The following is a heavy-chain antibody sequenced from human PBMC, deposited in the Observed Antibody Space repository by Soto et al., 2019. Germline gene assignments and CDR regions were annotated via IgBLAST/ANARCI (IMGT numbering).Heavy chain of an antibody. CDR3: ARGQEGVVATH. Sequence: QVQLQQWGAGLLKPSETLSLNCAVTGGSLIGYYWSWIRQPPGKGLEWIGEVKDGGHTNYSPSLRGRVTISSDTSNNQFSLRLNSVTAADTGVYYCARGQEGVVATHWDQGSLVTVSS. D-gene: IGHD5-12*01. CDR2: VKDGGHT. V-gene: IGHV4-34*01. CDR1: GGSLIGYY. J-gene: IGHJ1*01.